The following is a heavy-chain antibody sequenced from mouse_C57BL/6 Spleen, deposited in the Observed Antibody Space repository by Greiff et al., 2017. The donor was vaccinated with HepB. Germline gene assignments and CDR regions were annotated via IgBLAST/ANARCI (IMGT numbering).Heavy chain of an antibody. V-gene: IGHV1-50*01. Sequence: QVQLQQPGAELVKPGASVKLSCKASGYTFTSYWMQWVKQRPGQGLEWIGEIDPSDSYTNYNQKFKGKATLTVDTTSSKAYMQRSSQTSEDSAVYYCARRGYFYGSSSDAMDYWGQGTSVTVSS. CDR2: IDPSDSYT. CDR1: GYTFTSYW. D-gene: IGHD1-1*01. J-gene: IGHJ4*01. CDR3: ARRGYFYGSSSDAMDY.